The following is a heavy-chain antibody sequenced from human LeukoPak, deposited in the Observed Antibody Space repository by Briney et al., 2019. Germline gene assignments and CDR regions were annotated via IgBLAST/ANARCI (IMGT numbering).Heavy chain of an antibody. CDR2: IKQDGSEK. Sequence: GGSLRLSCAASGFTFSSYWMSWARQAPGKGLEWVANIKQDGSEKYYVDSVKGRFTISRDSAKNSLYLQMNSLRAEDTAVYYCAREKTLLWFGDHTVLAFDIWGQGTMVTVSS. J-gene: IGHJ3*02. CDR1: GFTFSSYW. CDR3: AREKTLLWFGDHTVLAFDI. D-gene: IGHD3-10*01. V-gene: IGHV3-7*01.